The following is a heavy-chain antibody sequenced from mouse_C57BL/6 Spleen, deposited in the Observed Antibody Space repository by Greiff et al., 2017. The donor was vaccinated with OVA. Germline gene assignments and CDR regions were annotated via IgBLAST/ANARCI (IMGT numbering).Heavy chain of an antibody. CDR3: TRRGVWRDVYFDY. J-gene: IGHJ2*01. CDR1: GYTFTDYE. V-gene: IGHV1-15*01. Sequence: QVQLQQSGAELVRPGASVTLSCKASGYTFTDYEMHWVKQTPVHGLEWIGAIDPETGGTAYNQKFKGKAILTADKSSSTAYMELRSLTSEDSAVYYCTRRGVWRDVYFDYWGQGTTLTVSS. D-gene: IGHD2-10*02. CDR2: IDPETGGT.